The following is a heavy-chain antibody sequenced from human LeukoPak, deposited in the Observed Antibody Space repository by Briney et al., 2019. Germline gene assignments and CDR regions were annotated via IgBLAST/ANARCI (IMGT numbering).Heavy chain of an antibody. J-gene: IGHJ4*02. CDR3: ARVRRGRGVVVPQYYFDY. D-gene: IGHD2-2*01. Sequence: EASVKVSCKASGYTFTSYDINWVRQATGQGLDWMGWMNPNSGHTGYAQKFQGRITMTRNTSISTAYMELSSLRSEDTAVYYCARVRRGRGVVVPQYYFDYWGQGTLVTVSS. V-gene: IGHV1-8*01. CDR2: MNPNSGHT. CDR1: GYTFTSYD.